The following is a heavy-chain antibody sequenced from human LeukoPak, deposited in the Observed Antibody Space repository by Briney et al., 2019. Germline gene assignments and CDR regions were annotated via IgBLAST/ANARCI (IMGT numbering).Heavy chain of an antibody. CDR1: GFTLSNYG. D-gene: IGHD4-17*01. V-gene: IGHV3-30*02. CDR2: LRHDGSNT. Sequence: GGSLRLSCAVSGFTLSNYGMHWVRQTPGKGLEWVAFLRHDGSNTNYADSVKGRFTISRDNSKNTLYLQMNSLRAEDTAVYYCARDGARMTTVTTLPYFDYWGQGTLVTVSS. J-gene: IGHJ4*02. CDR3: ARDGARMTTVTTLPYFDY.